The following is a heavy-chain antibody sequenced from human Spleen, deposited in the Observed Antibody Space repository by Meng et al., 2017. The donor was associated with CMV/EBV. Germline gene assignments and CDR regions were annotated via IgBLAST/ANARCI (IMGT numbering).Heavy chain of an antibody. V-gene: IGHV1-46*01. CDR2: INPSGGGT. D-gene: IGHD4-17*01. J-gene: IGHJ4*02. CDR1: GYTLTSYY. Sequence: ASVKVSCKASGYTLTSYYMHWVRQAPGQGLEWMGIINPSGGGTTYAQKFQGRVTLTRDTSTNTVYMELSGLRSEDTAVYYCARGTSTDQAFDYWGQGTLVTVSS. CDR3: ARGTSTDQAFDY.